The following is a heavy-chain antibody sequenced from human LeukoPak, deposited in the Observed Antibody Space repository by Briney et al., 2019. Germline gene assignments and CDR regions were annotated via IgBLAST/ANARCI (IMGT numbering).Heavy chain of an antibody. CDR2: ISYDGSNK. CDR3: AKDELHIVVVTDPDY. D-gene: IGHD2-21*02. Sequence: PGGSLRLSCSASGFTFSSYGMHWVRQAPGKGLEWVAAISYDGSNKYYADSVKGRFTISRDNSKNTLYLQLNSLRAEDTAVYYCAKDELHIVVVTDPDYWGQGTLVTVSS. CDR1: GFTFSSYG. J-gene: IGHJ4*02. V-gene: IGHV3-30*18.